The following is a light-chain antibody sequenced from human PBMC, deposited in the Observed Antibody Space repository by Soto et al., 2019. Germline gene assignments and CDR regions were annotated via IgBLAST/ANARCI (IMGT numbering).Light chain of an antibody. V-gene: IGLV1-40*01. Sequence: QSALTQPPSVSGAPGQRVTISCTGSSSNIGAAYDVHWYQQVPGTAPKLLIYGNVNRPSGVSDRFSGSKSGTSASLAITGLQAEDEADYYCQSYDSSLSGSWVFGGGNKLTVL. CDR2: GNV. CDR3: QSYDSSLSGSWV. J-gene: IGLJ3*02. CDR1: SSNIGAAYD.